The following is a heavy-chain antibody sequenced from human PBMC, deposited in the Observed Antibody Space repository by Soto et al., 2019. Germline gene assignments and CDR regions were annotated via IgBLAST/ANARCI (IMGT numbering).Heavy chain of an antibody. J-gene: IGHJ6*02. CDR1: GGSISSYY. Sequence: KASEALSLTWTVSGGSISSYYWSWIRQPPGKGLEWIGYIYYSGSTNYNPSLKSRVTISVDTSKNQFSLKLSSVTAADTAVYYCAKDAPNYDFWSGYSGVAGMDVWGQGTTVTVSS. CDR2: IYYSGST. V-gene: IGHV4-59*01. D-gene: IGHD3-3*01. CDR3: AKDAPNYDFWSGYSGVAGMDV.